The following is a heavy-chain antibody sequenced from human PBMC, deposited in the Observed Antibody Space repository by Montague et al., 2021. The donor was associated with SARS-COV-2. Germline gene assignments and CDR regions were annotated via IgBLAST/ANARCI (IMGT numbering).Heavy chain of an antibody. D-gene: IGHD6-19*01. CDR2: IYYSGST. V-gene: IGHV4-31*03. CDR1: GGSINSGGYY. CDR3: ARVHFVSSGWYPDAFDI. J-gene: IGHJ3*02. Sequence: TLSLTCTVSGGSINSGGYYWSWIRQHPGKGLEWIGYIYYSGSTXYNPSLKSRLTISVDTSKNQFSLKLSSATAADTAVYYCARVHFVSSGWYPDAFDIWGQGAMVTVSS.